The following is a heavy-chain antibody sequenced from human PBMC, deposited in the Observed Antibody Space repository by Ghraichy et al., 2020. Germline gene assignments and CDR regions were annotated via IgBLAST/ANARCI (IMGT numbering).Heavy chain of an antibody. CDR2: IGSGSYSI. J-gene: IGHJ4*02. V-gene: IGHV3-48*02. CDR1: GFTFSTYN. D-gene: IGHD3-10*01. CDR3: ARDYYASGSYSFDY. Sequence: GGSLRLSCVASGFTFSTYNFNWVRQAPGKGLEWISYIGSGSYSIFYADSVKGRFTISRDNAKNSLYLQMNSLRDEDTAVYYCARDYYASGSYSFDYWGQGTLVTVSS.